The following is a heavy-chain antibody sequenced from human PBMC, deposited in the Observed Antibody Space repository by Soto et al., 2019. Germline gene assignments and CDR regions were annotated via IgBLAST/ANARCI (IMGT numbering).Heavy chain of an antibody. CDR1: GASVSSGSYF. CDR2: IYSSGST. V-gene: IGHV4-61*01. CDR3: GRGPRPGVGGWDY. D-gene: IGHD3-16*01. Sequence: QVQLQESGPGLVEPSETLSLTCTVAGASVSSGSYFWSWIRQPPGKGLEWIAYIYSSGSTNYNPPLKCQVTISVETSKHKFSLRLGYVTATDAAVYYCGRGPRPGVGGWDYWGQGTLVTVSS. J-gene: IGHJ4*02.